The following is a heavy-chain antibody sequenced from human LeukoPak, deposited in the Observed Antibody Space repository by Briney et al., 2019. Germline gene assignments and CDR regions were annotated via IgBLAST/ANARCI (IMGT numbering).Heavy chain of an antibody. CDR1: GFTFGDYA. Sequence: GGSLRLSCTASGFTFGDYAMSWVRQAPGKGLEWVGFIRSKAYGGTTEYAASVKGRFTISRDDSKSIAYLQMNSLKTEDTAVYYCTRAQVVAAAPYYYYYYMDVWGKGTTVTVSS. V-gene: IGHV3-49*04. J-gene: IGHJ6*03. CDR3: TRAQVVAAAPYYYYYYMDV. D-gene: IGHD2-2*01. CDR2: IRSKAYGGTT.